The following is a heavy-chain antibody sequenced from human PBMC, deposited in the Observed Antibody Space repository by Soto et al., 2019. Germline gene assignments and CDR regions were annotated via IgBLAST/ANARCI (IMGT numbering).Heavy chain of an antibody. Sequence: EVQLVESGGGLVQPGGSLRLSCSASGFTFSSYAMHWVRQAPGKGPEYVSAISSNGGSTYYADSVKGRFTISRDNSKNTLYLQMSSLRAEDTAVYYCVKDSALGYWGQGTLVTVSS. J-gene: IGHJ4*02. D-gene: IGHD7-27*01. CDR2: ISSNGGST. CDR1: GFTFSSYA. V-gene: IGHV3-64D*06. CDR3: VKDSALGY.